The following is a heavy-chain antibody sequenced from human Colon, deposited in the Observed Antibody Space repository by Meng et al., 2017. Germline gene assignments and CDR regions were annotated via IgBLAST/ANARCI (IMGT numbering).Heavy chain of an antibody. CDR1: ESTFSDHY. D-gene: IGHD1-26*01. CDR3: ARGYSGTYFYAFDI. Sequence: GESLMISCAASESTFSDHYIDWVRQAPGKGLEWVGLSRNKANSYTTEYAASVKGRFTISRDASKNSLYLQMSSLKTEDTAVYYCARGYSGTYFYAFDIWGQGTMVTVSS. CDR2: SRNKANSYTT. J-gene: IGHJ3*02. V-gene: IGHV3-72*01.